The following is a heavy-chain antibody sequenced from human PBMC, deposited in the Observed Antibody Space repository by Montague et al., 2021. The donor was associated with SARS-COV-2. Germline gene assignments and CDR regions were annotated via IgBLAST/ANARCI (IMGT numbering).Heavy chain of an antibody. CDR2: IYTSGST. J-gene: IGHJ6*02. CDR1: GGSISSYY. V-gene: IGHV4-4*07. D-gene: IGHD3-9*01. Sequence: SETLSLTCTVSGGSISSYYWSWIRQPAGKGLEWIGRIYTSGSTNYNPSLKSRVTMSVDTSKTQFSLRLSSVTAADTAVYYWARVGRAGYDILTGYYYYGMDVWGQGTTVTVSS. CDR3: ARVGRAGYDILTGYYYYGMDV.